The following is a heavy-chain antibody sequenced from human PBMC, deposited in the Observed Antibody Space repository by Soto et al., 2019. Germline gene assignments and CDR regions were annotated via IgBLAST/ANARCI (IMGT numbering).Heavy chain of an antibody. CDR3: ARDPGTAAAGTVGYFDY. D-gene: IGHD6-13*01. V-gene: IGHV3-7*01. Sequence: GGSLRLSCAASGFTFSTYWMNWVRQAPGKGLEWVASMKQDGSEKQYVASVKGRFTISRDNAKNSLDLEMNSLRAEDTAVYYCARDPGTAAAGTVGYFDYWGQGTLVTVSS. CDR2: MKQDGSEK. J-gene: IGHJ4*02. CDR1: GFTFSTYW.